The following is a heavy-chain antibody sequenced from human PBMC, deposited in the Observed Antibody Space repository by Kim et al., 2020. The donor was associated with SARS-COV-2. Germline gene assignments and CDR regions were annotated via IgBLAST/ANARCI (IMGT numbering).Heavy chain of an antibody. D-gene: IGHD2-15*01. CDR3: AGGVSGSVEAY. Sequence: SETLSLTCTVSGDSISNYYWCWIRQAAGKGLEWIGRIYSSGSTIYNSSLKSRVTMSIDSSKNQVSLKLTSVTAADTAFYYCAGGVSGSVEAYWGQGTLAT. V-gene: IGHV4-4*07. CDR2: IYSSGST. CDR1: GDSISNYY. J-gene: IGHJ4*02.